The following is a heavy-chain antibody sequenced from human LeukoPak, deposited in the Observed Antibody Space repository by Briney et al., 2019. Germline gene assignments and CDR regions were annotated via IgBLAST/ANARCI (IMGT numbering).Heavy chain of an antibody. CDR2: FDPEDGET. CDR3: ATGIVGATYYFDY. CDR1: GYTLTELS. V-gene: IGHV1-24*01. Sequence: ASVKVSCKVSGYTLTELSMHWVRQAPGKGLEWMGGFDPEDGETIYAQKFRGRVTVTEDTSTDTAYMELSSLRSEDTAVYYCATGIVGATYYFDYWGQGTLVTVSS. D-gene: IGHD1-26*01. J-gene: IGHJ4*02.